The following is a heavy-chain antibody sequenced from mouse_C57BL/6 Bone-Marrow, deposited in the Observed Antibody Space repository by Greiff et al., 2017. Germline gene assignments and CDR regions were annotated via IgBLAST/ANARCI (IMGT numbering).Heavy chain of an antibody. V-gene: IGHV2-6*01. D-gene: IGHD2-1*01. CDR2: LWGVGST. Sequence: QVQLKESGPGLVAPSQRLSITCTVSGFSLTSYGVDWVRQSPGKGLEWLGVLWGVGSTNYNSALKSRLSISTDNSKSQVFLKMNSLQTDDTAMYYCASAGNFEGFAYWGQGTLVTVSA. J-gene: IGHJ3*01. CDR1: GFSLTSYG. CDR3: ASAGNFEGFAY.